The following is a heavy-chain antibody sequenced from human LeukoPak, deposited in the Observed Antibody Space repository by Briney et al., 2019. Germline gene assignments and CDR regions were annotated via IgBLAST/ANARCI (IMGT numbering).Heavy chain of an antibody. CDR1: GFTFSSYG. J-gene: IGHJ4*02. Sequence: GGSLRLSCAASGFTFSSYGMHWVRQAPGKGLEWVAVIWYDGSNKYYADSVKGRFTISRDNSKNTLYLQMNSLRAEDTAVYYCASLAVAGTTIDYWGQGTLVTVSS. CDR3: ASLAVAGTTIDY. D-gene: IGHD6-19*01. V-gene: IGHV3-33*01. CDR2: IWYDGSNK.